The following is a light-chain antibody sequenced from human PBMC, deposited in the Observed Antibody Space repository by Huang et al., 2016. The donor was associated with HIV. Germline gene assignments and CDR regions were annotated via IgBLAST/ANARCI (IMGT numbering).Light chain of an antibody. Sequence: ATQLTQSPSSLSASPGDRVTITCRASQGISGALSWYQQKPGKAPKLLIYDASSLASGVPSRFIGSGSETDFTLTISCLQPEDFATYYCQHFKDYPLTFGGGTKVEIK. V-gene: IGKV1D-13*01. CDR3: QHFKDYPLT. J-gene: IGKJ4*01. CDR1: QGISGA. CDR2: DAS.